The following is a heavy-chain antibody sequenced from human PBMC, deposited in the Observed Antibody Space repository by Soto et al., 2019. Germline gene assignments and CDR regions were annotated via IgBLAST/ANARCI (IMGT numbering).Heavy chain of an antibody. CDR1: GYSFTSYW. D-gene: IGHD2-8*01. V-gene: IGHV5-51*01. CDR3: ARHRCTNGVCYNYYYYGMDV. J-gene: IGHJ6*02. Sequence: PGESLKISCKGSGYSFTSYWIGWVRQMPGKGLEWMGIIYPGDSDTRYSPSFQGQVTISADKSISTAYLQWSSLKASDTAMYYCARHRCTNGVCYNYYYYGMDVWGQGTTVTVSS. CDR2: IYPGDSDT.